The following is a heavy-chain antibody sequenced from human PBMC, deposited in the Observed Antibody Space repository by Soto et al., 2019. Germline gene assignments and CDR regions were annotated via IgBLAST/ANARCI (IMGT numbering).Heavy chain of an antibody. Sequence: EVQLVESGGGLVQPGGFLRLSCAASGCTVSSNYMSWVRQAPGKGLEWVSVIYSGGSTYYADSVKGRFTISRDNSKNTLYLQMNSLRAEDTAVYYCARGPNHWYFDHWGRGTLVTVSS. CDR2: IYSGGST. CDR1: GCTVSSNY. V-gene: IGHV3-66*01. J-gene: IGHJ2*01. CDR3: ARGPNHWYFDH.